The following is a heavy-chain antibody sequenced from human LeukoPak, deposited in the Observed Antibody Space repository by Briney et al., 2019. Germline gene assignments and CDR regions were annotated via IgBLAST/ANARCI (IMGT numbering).Heavy chain of an antibody. V-gene: IGHV1-18*01. J-gene: IGHJ4*02. CDR2: ISAYNGNT. CDR3: ARRQHYDFWSGYYHFDY. Sequence: ASVTVSCTASGYTFTSYGISWVRQAPGQGLEWMGWISAYNGNTNYAQKLQGRVTMTTDTSTSTAYMELRSLRSDDTAVYYCARRQHYDFWSGYYHFDYWGQGTLVTVSS. D-gene: IGHD3-3*01. CDR1: GYTFTSYG.